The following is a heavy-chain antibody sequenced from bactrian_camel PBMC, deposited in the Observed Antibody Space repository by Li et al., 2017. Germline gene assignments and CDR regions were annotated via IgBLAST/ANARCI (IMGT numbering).Heavy chain of an antibody. D-gene: IGHD6*01. CDR2: IDRTGST. Sequence: QLVESGGGSVQAGGSLRLSCVASGYAYGSGCVGWFRQAPGKEREGVAGIDRTGSTKYADSVKGRFTVSADNAKNTLYLQMDSLKPEDTAMYYCAAECKFWCNFRYEALPSWCEYTYWGQGTQDTVS. J-gene: IGHJ4*01. CDR3: AAECKFWCNFRYEALPSWCEYTY. CDR1: GYAYGSGC. V-gene: IGHV3S55*01.